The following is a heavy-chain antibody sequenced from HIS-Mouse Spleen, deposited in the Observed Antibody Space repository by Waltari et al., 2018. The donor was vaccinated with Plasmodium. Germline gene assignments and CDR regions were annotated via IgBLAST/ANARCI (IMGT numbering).Heavy chain of an antibody. CDR1: GGSISSSSYY. J-gene: IGHJ3*02. Sequence: QLQLQESGPGLVKPSETLSLTCTVPGGSISSSSYYWGWIRQPPGKGLEWIGSIYYSGSTYYNPSLKSRVTISVDTSKNQFSLKLSSVTAADTAVYYCARDSPTIAADDAFDIWGQGTMVTVSS. V-gene: IGHV4-39*07. D-gene: IGHD6-13*01. CDR3: ARDSPTIAADDAFDI. CDR2: IYYSGST.